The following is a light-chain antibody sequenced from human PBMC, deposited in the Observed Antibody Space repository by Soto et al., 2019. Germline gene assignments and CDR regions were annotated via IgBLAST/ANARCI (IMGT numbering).Light chain of an antibody. CDR3: QQYNSYSWT. CDR1: QSISSW. J-gene: IGKJ1*01. V-gene: IGKV1-5*01. CDR2: DAY. Sequence: DIQMTQSPSTLSASVGDRVTITCRASQSISSWLAWYQQKPGKAPKLLIYDAYSLESGVPSRFSCSGSGTEFTLTISSLQPDDFATYYCQQYNSYSWTFGQGTKVEIK.